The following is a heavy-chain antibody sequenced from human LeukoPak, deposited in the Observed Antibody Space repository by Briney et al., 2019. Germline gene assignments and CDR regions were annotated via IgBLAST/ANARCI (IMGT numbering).Heavy chain of an antibody. V-gene: IGHV3-74*01. CDR3: ATLKKVAFGMNY. D-gene: IGHD3-10*01. J-gene: IGHJ4*02. CDR2: INSDGSST. CDR1: GFTSSSYW. Sequence: GGSLRLSCAASGFTSSSYWMHWVRQAPGKGLVWVSRINSDGSSTSYADSVKGRFTISRDNAKNTLYLQMNSLRAEDTAVYYCATLKKVAFGMNYWGQGTLVTVSS.